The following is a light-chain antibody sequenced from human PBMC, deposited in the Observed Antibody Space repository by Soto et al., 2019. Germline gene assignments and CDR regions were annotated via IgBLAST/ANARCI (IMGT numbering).Light chain of an antibody. V-gene: IGKV3-15*01. J-gene: IGKJ4*01. CDR2: GAS. Sequence: EIVMTQSPATLSVSPGERATLSCRASRNINRKLAWYQQKPGQAPRLLISGASTRATGIPARFSGSGSGTEVTLPISSLQSEDFAVYYCQQYYDYPPLIFGGGTKVEIK. CDR1: RNINRK. CDR3: QQYYDYPPLI.